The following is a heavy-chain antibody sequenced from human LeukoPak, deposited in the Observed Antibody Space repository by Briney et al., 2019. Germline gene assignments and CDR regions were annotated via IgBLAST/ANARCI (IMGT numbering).Heavy chain of an antibody. Sequence: GGSLRLSCAASGFTFDDYAMHWVRQAPGKGLEWVSLISGDGGSTYYADSVKGRFTISRDNSKNSLYLQMNSLRTEDTALYYCAKETSGDSSGYYFAYWGQGTLVTVSS. CDR3: AKETSGDSSGYYFAY. V-gene: IGHV3-43*02. CDR1: GFTFDDYA. J-gene: IGHJ4*02. D-gene: IGHD3-22*01. CDR2: ISGDGGST.